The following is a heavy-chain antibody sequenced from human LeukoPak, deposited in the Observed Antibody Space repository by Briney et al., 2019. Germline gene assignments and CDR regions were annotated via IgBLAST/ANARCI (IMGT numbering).Heavy chain of an antibody. J-gene: IGHJ4*02. V-gene: IGHV3-21*01. CDR2: ISTSGSYI. CDR3: ARGQVAGYYFDY. D-gene: IGHD6-19*01. CDR1: GFTFTTYN. Sequence: GGSLRLSCVASGFTFTTYNMNWVRQAPGKGLEWVSSISTSGSYIYYADSVKGRFTISRDNAKNSLFLQMSGLRAEDTAVYYCARGQVAGYYFDYWGQGTLVTVSS.